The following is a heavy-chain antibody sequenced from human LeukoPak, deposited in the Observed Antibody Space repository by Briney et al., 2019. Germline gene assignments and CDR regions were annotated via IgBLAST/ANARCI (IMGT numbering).Heavy chain of an antibody. D-gene: IGHD3-10*01. V-gene: IGHV4-59*01. CDR1: GASISLYY. Sequence: PSETLSLTCTVSGASISLYYWSWIRQSPGKGLEWIGYISYSGYTNYNPSLKSRVTISLDTSKNQFSLKLSSVTAADTAVYYCARKHGSGSYPYYYYMDVWGKGTTVTISS. CDR2: ISYSGYT. CDR3: ARKHGSGSYPYYYYMDV. J-gene: IGHJ6*03.